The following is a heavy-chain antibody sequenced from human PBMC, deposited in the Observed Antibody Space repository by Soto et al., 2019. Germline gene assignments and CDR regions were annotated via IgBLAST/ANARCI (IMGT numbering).Heavy chain of an antibody. V-gene: IGHV1-3*01. CDR3: ARSTSSGYYYYYYGMDV. Sequence: ASVKVSCKASGYTFTSYAMHWVRQAPGQRLEWMGRINAGNGNTKYSQKFQGRVTMTRDTSTSTVYMELSSLRSEDTAVYYCARSTSSGYYYYYYGMDVWGQGTTVTVSS. CDR1: GYTFTSYA. D-gene: IGHD3-22*01. J-gene: IGHJ6*02. CDR2: INAGNGNT.